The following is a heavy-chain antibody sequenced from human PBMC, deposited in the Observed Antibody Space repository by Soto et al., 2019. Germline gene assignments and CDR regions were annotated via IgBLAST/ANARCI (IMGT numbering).Heavy chain of an antibody. CDR2: IWYDGSNK. D-gene: IGHD2-2*01. CDR1: GFTFSSYG. J-gene: IGHJ5*02. CDR3: AREEGDIVVVPAATPWFDP. V-gene: IGHV3-33*01. Sequence: GGSLRLSCAASGFTFSSYGMHWVRQAPGKGLEWVAVIWYDGSNKYYADSVKGRFTISRDNSKNTLYLQMNSPRAEDTAVYYCAREEGDIVVVPAATPWFDPWGQGTLVTVSS.